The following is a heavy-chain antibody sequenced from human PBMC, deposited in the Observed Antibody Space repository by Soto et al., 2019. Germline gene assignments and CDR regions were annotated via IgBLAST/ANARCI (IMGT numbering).Heavy chain of an antibody. Sequence: QVQLVQSGAEVKTPGASVKVSCKASGYTFASYDINWVRQAPGQGLEWMGWMNPNSNNTGYAQKLQGRLTMTRYIALNIAHMERSSLRSEDTSVYYCARSDGYHFNWLDSWGQGTLVTVSA. CDR3: ARSDGYHFNWLDS. CDR2: MNPNSNNT. CDR1: GYTFASYD. V-gene: IGHV1-8*01. J-gene: IGHJ5*01. D-gene: IGHD2-21*01.